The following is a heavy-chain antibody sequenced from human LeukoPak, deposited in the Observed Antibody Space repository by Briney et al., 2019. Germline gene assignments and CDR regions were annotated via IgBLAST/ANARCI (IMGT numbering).Heavy chain of an antibody. CDR1: GFTFSNYA. Sequence: GGSLRLSCAASGFTFSNYAMSWVRQAPGKGLEWVSSITGGGTRAYYADSVKGRFTISRDNSGYTLHLQMNSLGAEDTAVYYCASRSSTVAATVLFDYWGQGTLVTVSS. D-gene: IGHD6-13*01. J-gene: IGHJ4*02. CDR3: ASRSSTVAATVLFDY. CDR2: ITGGGTRA. V-gene: IGHV3-23*01.